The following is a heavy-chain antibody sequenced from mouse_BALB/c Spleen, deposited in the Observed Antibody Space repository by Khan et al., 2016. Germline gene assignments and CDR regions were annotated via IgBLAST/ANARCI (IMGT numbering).Heavy chain of an antibody. D-gene: IGHD1-2*01. V-gene: IGHV4-1*02. CDR1: GFDFSRYW. CDR3: ARLNNYGRFAY. CDR2: INPDSSTI. Sequence: EVKLLESGGGLVQPGGSLKLSCAASGFDFSRYWMSWVRQAPGKGLEWIGEINPDSSTINYTPSLKDKFIISRDNAKTTLYLQLSKVRSEDPALYYCARLNNYGRFAYWGQGTLVTVSA. J-gene: IGHJ3*01.